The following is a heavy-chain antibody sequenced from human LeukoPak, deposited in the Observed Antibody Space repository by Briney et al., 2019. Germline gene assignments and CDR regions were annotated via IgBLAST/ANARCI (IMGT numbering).Heavy chain of an antibody. CDR2: ISGSGDKT. J-gene: IGHJ1*01. D-gene: IGHD2-2*01. V-gene: IGHV3-23*01. Sequence: GGSLRLSCTVAGFTFSDYPMAWVRQAPGKGLEWASLISGSGDKTYFADSVEGRFTISRDNSKNTLHLQMNSLRAEDTAMYYCAKETKVGSSTIAYFQDWGQGTLVTVS. CDR3: AKETKVGSSTIAYFQD. CDR1: GFTFSDYP.